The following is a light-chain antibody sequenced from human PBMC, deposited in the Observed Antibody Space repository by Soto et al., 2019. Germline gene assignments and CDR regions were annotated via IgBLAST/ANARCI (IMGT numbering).Light chain of an antibody. CDR3: AAWDDSLNGWV. CDR1: SFNIGRNP. CDR2: TND. V-gene: IGLV1-44*01. Sequence: QSVLTQPPSASGTSGQRVTISCSGSSFNIGRNPVNWYQQFPGTAPKLLIYTNDQRPSGVPDRFSGSKSGTSASLAISGLQSEDEADYYCAAWDDSLNGWVFGGGTKVTVL. J-gene: IGLJ3*02.